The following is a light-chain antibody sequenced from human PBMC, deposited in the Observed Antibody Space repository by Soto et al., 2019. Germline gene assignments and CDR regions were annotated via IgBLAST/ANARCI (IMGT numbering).Light chain of an antibody. CDR1: QSVSGW. CDR3: QQYNSYVT. Sequence: DIQMTQSPSTLSASVGDTVTVTCRASQSVSGWLAWYQQKPGEAPKLLIYDASSLESGVPSRFSGSGSGTEFTLTISSLQPDDFATYYCQQYNSYVTFGQGTKVDIK. J-gene: IGKJ2*01. V-gene: IGKV1-5*01. CDR2: DAS.